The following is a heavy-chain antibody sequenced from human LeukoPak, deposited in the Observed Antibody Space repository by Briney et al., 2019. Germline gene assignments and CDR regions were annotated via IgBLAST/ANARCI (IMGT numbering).Heavy chain of an antibody. D-gene: IGHD3-3*01. Sequence: SETLSLTCTVSGGSISSGSYYWSWIRQPAGKGLEWIGRIYTSGSTNYNPSLKSRVTISVDTSKNQFSLKLSSVTAADTAVYYCARGWNTYDFWSGYQARYYYYMDVWGKGTTVTVSS. V-gene: IGHV4-61*02. J-gene: IGHJ6*03. CDR2: IYTSGST. CDR3: ARGWNTYDFWSGYQARYYYYMDV. CDR1: GGSISSGSYY.